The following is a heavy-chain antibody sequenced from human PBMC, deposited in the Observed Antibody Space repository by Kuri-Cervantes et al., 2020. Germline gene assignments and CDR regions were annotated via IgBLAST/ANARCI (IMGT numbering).Heavy chain of an antibody. J-gene: IGHJ6*02. CDR3: ARAQIGYCSGGSCYYLYYYYGMDV. V-gene: IGHV3-21*01. D-gene: IGHD2-15*01. CDR1: GFTFSSYS. Sequence: GESLKISCAASGFTFSSYSMNWVRQAPGKGLEWVSSISSSSSYIYYADSVKGRFTISRDNAKNSLYLQMNSLRAEDTAVYYCARAQIGYCSGGSCYYLYYYYGMDVWGQGTTVTVSS. CDR2: ISSSSSYI.